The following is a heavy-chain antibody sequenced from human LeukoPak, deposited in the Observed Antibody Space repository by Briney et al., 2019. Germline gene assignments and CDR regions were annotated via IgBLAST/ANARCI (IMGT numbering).Heavy chain of an antibody. CDR2: IVVGSGNT. CDR3: AAGENLLWFGESDY. CDR1: GFTFTSSA. J-gene: IGHJ4*02. D-gene: IGHD3-10*01. V-gene: IGHV1-58*02. Sequence: SVKVSCKASGFTFTSSAMQWVRQARGQRLEWIGWIVVGSGNTNYAQKFQERVTITRDMSTSTAYMELGRLRSGGTAGYYCAAGENLLWFGESDYWGQGTLVTVSS.